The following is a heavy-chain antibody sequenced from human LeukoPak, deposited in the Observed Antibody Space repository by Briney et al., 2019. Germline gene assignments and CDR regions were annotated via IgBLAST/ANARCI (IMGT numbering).Heavy chain of an antibody. Sequence: PGRSLRLSCAASGFTFSSYGMHRVRQAPGKGLEWVAVISYDGSNKYYADSVKGRFTISRDNSKNTLYLQMNSLRAEDTAVYYCAKGSGSYSRNGPGYWGQGTLVTVSS. D-gene: IGHD1-26*01. CDR1: GFTFSSYG. J-gene: IGHJ4*02. V-gene: IGHV3-30*18. CDR2: ISYDGSNK. CDR3: AKGSGSYSRNGPGY.